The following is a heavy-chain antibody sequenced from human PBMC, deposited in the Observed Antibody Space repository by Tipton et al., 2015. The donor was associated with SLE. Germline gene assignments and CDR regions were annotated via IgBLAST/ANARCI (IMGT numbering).Heavy chain of an antibody. D-gene: IGHD2-15*01. J-gene: IGHJ4*02. CDR1: GPSISSGNY. CDR2: IYHSGST. Sequence: TLSLTCAVSGPSISSGNYWGWIRQPPGKGLEWIGSIYHSGSTYSNPSLKSRVTISVDTSKNQFSLKLSSVTAADTAVYYCARAPMVVVYYFDYWGQGTLVTVSS. CDR3: ARAPMVVVYYFDY. V-gene: IGHV4-38-2*01.